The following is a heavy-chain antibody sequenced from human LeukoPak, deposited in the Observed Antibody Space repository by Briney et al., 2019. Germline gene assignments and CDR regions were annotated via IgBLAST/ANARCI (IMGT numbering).Heavy chain of an antibody. CDR2: IRSSGSTI. CDR1: GFNFDDYY. D-gene: IGHD1-1*01. Sequence: PGGSLRLSCAASGFNFDDYYMSWIRQSPGKGLEWIAYIRSSGSTIYYADSMEGRFTISRDNAKNSLYLQMNSLRAEDTAIYYCARDSPVWNDGWPLFDYWGQGTLVTVSS. J-gene: IGHJ4*02. CDR3: ARDSPVWNDGWPLFDY. V-gene: IGHV3-11*01.